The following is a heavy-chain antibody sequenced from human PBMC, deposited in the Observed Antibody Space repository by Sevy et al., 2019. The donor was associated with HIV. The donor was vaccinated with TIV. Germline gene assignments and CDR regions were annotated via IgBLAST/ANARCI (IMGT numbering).Heavy chain of an antibody. Sequence: GGSLRLSCAASGFTFSSYAMHWVRQAPGKGLEWVAVISYDGSNKYYADSVKGRFTISRDNSKNRRYLQMNSLRAEDTAVYYCARVYAVGATWDYFDYWGQGTLVTVSS. J-gene: IGHJ4*02. CDR3: ARVYAVGATWDYFDY. CDR1: GFTFSSYA. CDR2: ISYDGSNK. D-gene: IGHD1-26*01. V-gene: IGHV3-30-3*01.